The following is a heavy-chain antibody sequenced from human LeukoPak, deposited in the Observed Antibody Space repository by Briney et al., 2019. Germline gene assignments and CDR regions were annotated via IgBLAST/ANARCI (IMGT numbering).Heavy chain of an antibody. J-gene: IGHJ4*02. CDR2: IYPSGDST. D-gene: IGHD6-19*01. CDR1: GFTFSTYS. Sequence: GGSLRLSCAASGFTFSTYSMTWVRQGPGKGLEWVSSIYPSGDSTFYADSVKGRFTISRDNSKNTLYLQMSSLRTEDTAIYYCAKDVVPDSGWDLDYWGEGTLVTVSS. V-gene: IGHV3-23*01. CDR3: AKDVVPDSGWDLDY.